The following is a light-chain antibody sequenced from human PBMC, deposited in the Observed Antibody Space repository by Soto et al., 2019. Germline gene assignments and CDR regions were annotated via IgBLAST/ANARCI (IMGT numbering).Light chain of an antibody. CDR1: QDIANY. CDR2: AAS. CDR3: QQYYGYPHT. V-gene: IGKV1-8*01. Sequence: AIRMTQSPSSLSASTGDRVTITCRASQDIANYVAWYQQKPGKAPNLLIYAASTLQSGVPSRFSGSGSGTDFTLTVSCLQSEDLATYYCQQYYGYPHTFGQGTKLEIK. J-gene: IGKJ2*01.